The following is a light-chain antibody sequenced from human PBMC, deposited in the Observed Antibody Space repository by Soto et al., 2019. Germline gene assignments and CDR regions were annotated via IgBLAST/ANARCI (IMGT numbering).Light chain of an antibody. CDR3: AAWDDSLNGFYV. V-gene: IGLV1-44*01. CDR2: SNN. CDR1: RSNIGSNT. J-gene: IGLJ1*01. Sequence: QSVLTQPPSASGTPGQRVTISCSGSRSNIGSNTVNWYQQLPGSAPKLLIYSNNQRPSGVPDRFSGSKSGTSASPAISGLRSEDEADYYCAAWDDSLNGFYVFGTGTKLTVL.